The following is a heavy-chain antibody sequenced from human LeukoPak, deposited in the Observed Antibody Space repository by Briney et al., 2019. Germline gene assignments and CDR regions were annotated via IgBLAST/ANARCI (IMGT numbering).Heavy chain of an antibody. CDR2: INHSGST. CDR3: ARGPRRYSSSPGWFDP. V-gene: IGHV4-34*01. J-gene: IGHJ5*02. CDR1: GGSFSGYY. D-gene: IGHD6-6*01. Sequence: PSETLSLTCAVYGGSFSGYYWSWIRQPPGKGLEGIGEINHSGSTNYNPSLKSRVTISVDTSKNQFSLKLSSVTAADTAVYYCARGPRRYSSSPGWFDPWGQGTLVTVSS.